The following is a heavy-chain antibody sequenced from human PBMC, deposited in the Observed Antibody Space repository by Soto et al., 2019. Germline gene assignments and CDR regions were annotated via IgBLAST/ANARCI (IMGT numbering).Heavy chain of an antibody. Sequence: SETLSLTCTVSGGSISSGGYYWSWIRQHPGKDLEWIGYIYYSGSTYYNPSLKSRVTISVDTSKNQFSLKLSSVTAADTAVYYCARGRILAYSSGWQFDYWGQGTLVTVSS. D-gene: IGHD6-19*01. CDR1: GGSISSGGYY. J-gene: IGHJ4*02. CDR3: ARGRILAYSSGWQFDY. V-gene: IGHV4-31*03. CDR2: IYYSGST.